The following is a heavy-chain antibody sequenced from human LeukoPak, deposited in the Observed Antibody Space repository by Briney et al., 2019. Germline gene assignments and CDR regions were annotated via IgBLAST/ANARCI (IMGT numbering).Heavy chain of an antibody. CDR3: ARQVGYDILTGTRVGYFDY. J-gene: IGHJ4*02. D-gene: IGHD3-9*01. V-gene: IGHV1-69*05. Sequence: SVKVSCKASGGTFSSYAISWVRQAPGQGVEWLGRIIPIFGTANYAQKFQGRVTITTHESTSTAYMELSSLRSEDTAVYYCARQVGYDILTGTRVGYFDYWGQGTLVTVSS. CDR1: GGTFSSYA. CDR2: IIPIFGTA.